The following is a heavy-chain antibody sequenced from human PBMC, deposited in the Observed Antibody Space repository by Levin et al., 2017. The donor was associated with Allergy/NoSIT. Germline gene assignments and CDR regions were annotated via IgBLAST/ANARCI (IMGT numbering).Heavy chain of an antibody. D-gene: IGHD1-14*01. V-gene: IGHV1-18*01. CDR3: ARDTHQPEGVGGMDV. CDR2: ISAYNGNT. CDR1: GYTFTSYG. J-gene: IGHJ6*02. Sequence: GESLKISCKASGYTFTSYGISWVRQAPGQGLEWMGWISAYNGNTNYAQKLQGRVTMTTDTSTSTAYMELRSLRSDDTAVYYCARDTHQPEGVGGMDVWGQGTTVTVSS.